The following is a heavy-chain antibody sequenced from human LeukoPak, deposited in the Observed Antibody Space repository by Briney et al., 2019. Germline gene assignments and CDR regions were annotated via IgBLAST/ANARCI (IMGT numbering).Heavy chain of an antibody. CDR1: GFTFSSYA. V-gene: IGHV3-23*01. CDR2: ISGSGGST. Sequence: GGSLRLSCAASGFTFSSYAMNWVRQAPGKGLEWVSAISGSGGSTYYADSVKGRFTISRDKSTEKVYLQMNSLRVEDTAVYFCAKGDCSSTNCYPDYWGQGILVTVSS. CDR3: AKGDCSSTNCYPDY. J-gene: IGHJ4*02. D-gene: IGHD2-2*01.